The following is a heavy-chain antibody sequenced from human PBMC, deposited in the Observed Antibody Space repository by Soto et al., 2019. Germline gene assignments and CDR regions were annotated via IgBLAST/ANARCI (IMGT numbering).Heavy chain of an antibody. CDR3: ARINSNWYSGFDY. CDR2: ISSSSSII. Sequence: GGSLRLSCAASGFTINNYHMNWVRQAPGKGLEWVSYISSSSSIIYHADSVKGRFSVSRDNAKNSLYLQMNSLRDEDTAVYYCARINSNWYSGFDYWGQGTLVTVSS. J-gene: IGHJ4*02. CDR1: GFTINNYH. V-gene: IGHV3-48*02. D-gene: IGHD6-13*01.